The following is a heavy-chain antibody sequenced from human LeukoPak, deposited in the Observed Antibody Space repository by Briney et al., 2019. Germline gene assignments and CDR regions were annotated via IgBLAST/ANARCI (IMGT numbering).Heavy chain of an antibody. V-gene: IGHV1-2*02. CDR2: INPQSGAT. CDR3: ARGGNDSNLYFPY. Sequence: ASVRVSCKASGYPFSDFYVHWVRQAPGQGPEWMAWINPQSGATNYAQKFQGRVTMTRDMSIRTVYMELTRLSSGDAALYYCARGGNDSNLYFPYWGQGALVTVSS. CDR1: GYPFSDFY. D-gene: IGHD3-22*01. J-gene: IGHJ4*02.